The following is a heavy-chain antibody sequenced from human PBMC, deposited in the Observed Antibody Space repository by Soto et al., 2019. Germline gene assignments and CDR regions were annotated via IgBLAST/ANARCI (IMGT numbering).Heavy chain of an antibody. J-gene: IGHJ5*02. CDR2: IYHGGST. CDR3: ARAMVRGPFNWFDP. V-gene: IGHV4-30-2*01. Sequence: SETLSLTCAVSGGSTNSGGYSWSWIRQPPGKGLEWIGYIYHGGSTYYNPSLKSRVIISVDRSKNQFFLKLNSVTAADTAVYYCARAMVRGPFNWFDPWGQGTLVTVSS. CDR1: GGSTNSGGYS. D-gene: IGHD3-10*01.